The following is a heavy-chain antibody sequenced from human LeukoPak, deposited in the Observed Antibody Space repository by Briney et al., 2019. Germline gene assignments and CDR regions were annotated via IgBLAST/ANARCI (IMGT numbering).Heavy chain of an antibody. J-gene: IGHJ4*02. CDR3: ARPTQSSSYFDY. V-gene: IGHV1-46*01. D-gene: IGHD1-26*01. CDR2: INPSGGST. Sequence: ASVKVSCKVSGYTLTELSMHWVRQAPGQGLEWMGIINPSGGSTTYAQKFQGRVTMTRDTSTSTVYMELSSLRSEDTAVYYCARPTQSSSYFDYWGQGTLVTVSS. CDR1: GYTLTELS.